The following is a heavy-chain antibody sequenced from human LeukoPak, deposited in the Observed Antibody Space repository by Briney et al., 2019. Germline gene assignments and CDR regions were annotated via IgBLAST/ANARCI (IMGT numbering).Heavy chain of an antibody. CDR1: GGSISGYY. D-gene: IGHD6-25*01. V-gene: IGHV4-4*07. CDR2: IYSSGST. Sequence: SETLSLTCTVSGGSISGYYWSWNRQPAGKGLEYIGRIYSSGSTDLNPSLMSRVTMSVDTSKNQFSLRLSSVTAADTAVYYCARDGAATFSDYWGRGTLVTVPS. J-gene: IGHJ4*02. CDR3: ARDGAATFSDY.